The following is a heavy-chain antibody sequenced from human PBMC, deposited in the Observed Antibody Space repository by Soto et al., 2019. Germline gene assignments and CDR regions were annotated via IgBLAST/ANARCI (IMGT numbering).Heavy chain of an antibody. Sequence: GESLKISCAASGSTFVNYGMHWVRQAPGKGLEWVAVVRDDADDAYYADSVKGRFTISRDNSKNALYLQMSSLRAEDTAVYYCARPYSSNSNWFDPWGQGTLVTVSS. CDR2: VRDDADDA. D-gene: IGHD6-19*01. CDR1: GSTFVNYG. J-gene: IGHJ5*02. CDR3: ARPYSSNSNWFDP. V-gene: IGHV3-33*01.